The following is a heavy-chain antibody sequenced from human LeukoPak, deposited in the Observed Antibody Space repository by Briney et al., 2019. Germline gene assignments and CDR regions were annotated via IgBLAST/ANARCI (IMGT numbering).Heavy chain of an antibody. CDR1: GFSFNNYD. J-gene: IGHJ4*02. D-gene: IGHD2-15*01. Sequence: PGGSLRLSCAASGFSFNNYDMHWVRQAPGKGLEWVAVISIDGKKSYYADSVKGRFTISRDNSKSTLFLQMNSLRAEDTAVYYCATSDCSGGSCYSVGGYWGQGTLVTVSS. CDR3: ATSDCSGGSCYSVGGY. V-gene: IGHV3-30*03. CDR2: ISIDGKKS.